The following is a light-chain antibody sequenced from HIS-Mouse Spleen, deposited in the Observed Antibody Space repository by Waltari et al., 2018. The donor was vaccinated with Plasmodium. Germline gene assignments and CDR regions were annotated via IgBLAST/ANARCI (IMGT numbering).Light chain of an antibody. CDR2: DVS. V-gene: IGLV2-11*01. CDR1: SRHVGGYTS. J-gene: IGLJ1*01. CDR3: CSYAGSYTYV. Sequence: QSALTQPRSVSGSPGQSVTIPCPGTSRHVGGYTSVPWSQQHPGKAPNLMIYDVSKRPSGVPDRFSGSKSGNTASLTISGLQAEDEADYYCCSYAGSYTYVFGTGTKVTVL.